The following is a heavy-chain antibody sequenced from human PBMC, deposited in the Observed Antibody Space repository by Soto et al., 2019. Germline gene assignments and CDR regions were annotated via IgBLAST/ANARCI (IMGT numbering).Heavy chain of an antibody. J-gene: IGHJ6*02. V-gene: IGHV1-18*01. CDR1: GYTLTTYG. D-gene: IGHD1-1*01. CDR2: INTYNGDT. Sequence: QVQLVQSGAEVKKPGASVQVSCKASGYTLTTYGLYWVRQAPGQGLEWMGWINTYNGDTNYAQKLQGRVTMTTDTSTTTANMERRSLRSDDTAVYYCARVTGSNFFYYTMDVWGQGTTVTVSS. CDR3: ARVTGSNFFYYTMDV.